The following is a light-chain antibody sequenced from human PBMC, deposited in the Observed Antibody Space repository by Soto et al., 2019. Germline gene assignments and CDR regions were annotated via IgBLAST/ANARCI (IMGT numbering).Light chain of an antibody. V-gene: IGKV3-11*01. CDR3: QQRSTLPLT. Sequence: EIVLTQSPATLSLSPGEIASLSCRASQSVGSYLAWYQQKPGQPPRLLIYDASSRAVGVAPRFRGSGSGTDFTLTIAYVEPEDFAVFYCQQRSTLPLTFHG. J-gene: IGKJ4*01. CDR1: QSVGSY. CDR2: DAS.